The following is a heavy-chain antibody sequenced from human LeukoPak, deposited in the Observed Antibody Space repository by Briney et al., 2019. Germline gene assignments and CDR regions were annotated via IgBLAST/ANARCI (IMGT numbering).Heavy chain of an antibody. V-gene: IGHV4-4*07. CDR3: ARESSSVGRAFDI. CDR1: GGSISNYY. J-gene: IGHJ3*02. D-gene: IGHD6-19*01. Sequence: SETLSLTCTVSGGSISNYYWSWIRQPAGKGLEWIGRIYTSGGTNHNPSLKSRVTMSVDTSKNQFSLKMSSVTAADTAVYYCARESSSVGRAFDIWGQGTMVTVSS. CDR2: IYTSGGT.